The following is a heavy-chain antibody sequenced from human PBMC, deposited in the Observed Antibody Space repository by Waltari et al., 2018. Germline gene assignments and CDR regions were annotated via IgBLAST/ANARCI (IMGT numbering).Heavy chain of an antibody. D-gene: IGHD6-19*01. V-gene: IGHV4-4*02. CDR2: IYHSGTT. Sequence: QVQLQESGPGLVKPSGTLSLTCAVPGGSISSSNWWSWVRQPPGKGLEWIGEIYHSGTTNYNPSLKSRVTISVDKSKNQFSLKLSSVTAADTAVYYCARARGSVAIAVAGVDYWGQGTLVTVSS. CDR3: ARARGSVAIAVAGVDY. CDR1: GGSISSSNW. J-gene: IGHJ4*02.